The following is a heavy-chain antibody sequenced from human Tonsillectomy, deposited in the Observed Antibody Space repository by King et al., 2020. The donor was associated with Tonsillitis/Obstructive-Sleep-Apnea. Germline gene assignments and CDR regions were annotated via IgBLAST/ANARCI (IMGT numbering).Heavy chain of an antibody. D-gene: IGHD2-15*01. CDR1: GFTFSDHY. V-gene: IGHV3-72*01. CDR3: VSGYCSGGSCYSTLGWFDP. CDR2: IRNKVNSYIT. J-gene: IGHJ5*02. Sequence: VQLVESGGGLVQPGGSLRLSCAAFGFTFSDHYMDWVRQAPGKGLEWVGRIRNKVNSYITDYASPVKGRFTISRDDSENSLYLQMNSLKTEDTAVYYCVSGYCSGGSCYSTLGWFDPWGQGTLVTVSS.